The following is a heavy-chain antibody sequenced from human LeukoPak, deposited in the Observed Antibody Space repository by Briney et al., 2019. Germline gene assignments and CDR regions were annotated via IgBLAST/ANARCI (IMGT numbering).Heavy chain of an antibody. V-gene: IGHV4-59*01. D-gene: IGHD6-13*01. CDR1: GGSISSYY. Sequence: PSETLSLTCTVSGGSISSYYWSWIRQPPGKGLEWIGYVYYSGSTNYNPSLKSRVTISVDTSKNQFSLNVSSVTAADTAVYYCARDSYSSSWYYFDYWGQGILVTVSS. CDR2: VYYSGST. CDR3: ARDSYSSSWYYFDY. J-gene: IGHJ4*02.